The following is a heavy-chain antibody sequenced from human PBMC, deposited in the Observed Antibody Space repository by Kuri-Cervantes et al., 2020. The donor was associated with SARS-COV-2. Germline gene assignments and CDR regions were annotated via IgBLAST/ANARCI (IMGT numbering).Heavy chain of an antibody. CDR3: ARTVAGILTFDP. V-gene: IGHV1-69*04. CDR1: GGTFSSYA. J-gene: IGHJ5*02. CDR2: IIPILGIA. Sequence: SVKVSCKASGGTFSSYAISWVRQAPGQGLEWMGRIIPILGIANYAQKFQGRVTITADKSTSTAYMELNSLRSEDTAVYYCARTVAGILTFDPWGQGTLVTVSS. D-gene: IGHD6-19*01.